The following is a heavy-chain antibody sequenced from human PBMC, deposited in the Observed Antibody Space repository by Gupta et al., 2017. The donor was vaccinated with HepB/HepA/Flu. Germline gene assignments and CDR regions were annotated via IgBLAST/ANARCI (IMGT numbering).Heavy chain of an antibody. CDR3: ARRKGGYGMDV. CDR2: IYGGDNT. Sequence: EVQLVESGGGLVQRAGSLRLSCAASGVTVSSNSMSWVRQAPGKGLEWVSIIYGGDNTFYADSVKGRFTISRDTSTNMLYLQMNSLRVEDTAVYYCARRKGGYGMDVWGQGTTVTVSS. J-gene: IGHJ6*02. CDR1: GVTVSSNS. D-gene: IGHD1-14*01. V-gene: IGHV3-66*01.